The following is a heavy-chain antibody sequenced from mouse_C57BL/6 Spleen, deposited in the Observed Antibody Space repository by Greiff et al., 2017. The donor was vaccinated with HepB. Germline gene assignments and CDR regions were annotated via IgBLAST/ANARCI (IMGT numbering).Heavy chain of an antibody. V-gene: IGHV1-53*01. CDR2: INPSNGGT. D-gene: IGHD2-4*01. CDR1: GYTFTSYW. CDR3: ARSTMITTRYFDY. J-gene: IGHJ2*01. Sequence: VQLQQPGTELVKPGASVKLSCKASGYTFTSYWMHWVKQRPGQGLEWIGNINPSNGGTNYNEKFKSKATLTVDKSSSTAYMQLSSLTSEDSAVYNCARSTMITTRYFDYWGQGTTLTVSS.